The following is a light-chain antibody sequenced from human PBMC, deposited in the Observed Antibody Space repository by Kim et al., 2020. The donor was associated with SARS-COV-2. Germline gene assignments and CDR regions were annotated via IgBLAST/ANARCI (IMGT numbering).Light chain of an antibody. V-gene: IGLV2-23*02. CDR1: SSDVGSYNL. Sequence: GQSITISCTGTSSDVGSYNLVSWYQQHPGNAPKLMIYEVSKRPSGVSNRFSGSKSGNTASLTISGLQAEDEADYYCCSYAGSSIVVFGGGTQLTVL. CDR3: CSYAGSSIVV. J-gene: IGLJ2*01. CDR2: EVS.